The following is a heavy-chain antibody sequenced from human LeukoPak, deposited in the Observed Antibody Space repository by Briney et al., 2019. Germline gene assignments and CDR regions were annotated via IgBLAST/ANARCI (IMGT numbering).Heavy chain of an antibody. J-gene: IGHJ6*02. Sequence: SETLSLTCAVSGGSFSSGGFSWSWIRQPPGKGLEWIGYMFHNGSTHYSPSLQRRVTISVGRFKNQFSLRLRSVTAADTAVYYCGRETLGYCSGTTCSLGMDVWGQGTTVTVSS. CDR3: GRETLGYCSGTTCSLGMDV. V-gene: IGHV4-30-2*01. CDR2: MFHNGST. CDR1: GGSFSSGGFS. D-gene: IGHD2-2*01.